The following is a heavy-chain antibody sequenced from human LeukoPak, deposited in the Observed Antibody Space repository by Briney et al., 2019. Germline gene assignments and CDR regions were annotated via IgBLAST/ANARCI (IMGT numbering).Heavy chain of an antibody. D-gene: IGHD3-3*01. J-gene: IGHJ4*02. CDR1: GFTFSSYA. Sequence: GGSLGLSCAASGFTFSSYAMSWVRQAPGKGLEWVSAISGSGGSTYYADSVKGRFTISRDNSKNTLYLQMNSLRAEDTAVYYCAKGVRFLEWFFDYWGQGTLVTVSS. V-gene: IGHV3-23*01. CDR3: AKGVRFLEWFFDY. CDR2: ISGSGGST.